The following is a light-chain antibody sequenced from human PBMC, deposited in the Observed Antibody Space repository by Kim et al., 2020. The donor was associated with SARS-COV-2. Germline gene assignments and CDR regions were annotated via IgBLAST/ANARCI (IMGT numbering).Light chain of an antibody. CDR3: QQYYSTPRT. J-gene: IGKJ1*01. V-gene: IGKV4-1*01. CDR1: QSVLYSSNNKSY. Sequence: PTINCKASQSVLYSSNNKSYLAWYQQKPGQPPKLLIYWASTGESGVPDRFSGSGSWTDFTLTSSSLQAEDVAVYYCQQYYSTPRTFGQGTKVDIK. CDR2: WAS.